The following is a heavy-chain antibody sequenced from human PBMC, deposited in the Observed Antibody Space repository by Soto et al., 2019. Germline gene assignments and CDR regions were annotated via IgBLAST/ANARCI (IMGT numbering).Heavy chain of an antibody. CDR2: MNPNSGNT. Sequence: GASVKVSCKASGYTFTSYDINWVRQATGQGLEWMGWMNPNSGNTGYAQKFQGRVTMTRNTSISTAYMELSSLRSEDTAVYYCARERSYYNPPKFDYWGRGTLVTVSS. V-gene: IGHV1-8*01. CDR3: ARERSYYNPPKFDY. D-gene: IGHD3-10*01. CDR1: GYTFTSYD. J-gene: IGHJ4*02.